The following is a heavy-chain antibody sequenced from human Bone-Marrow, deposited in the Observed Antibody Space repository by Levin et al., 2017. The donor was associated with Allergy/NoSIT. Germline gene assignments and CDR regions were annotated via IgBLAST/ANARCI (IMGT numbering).Heavy chain of an antibody. CDR2: INHSGST. J-gene: IGHJ4*02. CDR1: GGSFSGYY. CDR3: ARGVGFTVGATTAEFDY. V-gene: IGHV4-34*01. D-gene: IGHD1-26*01. Sequence: GSLRLSCAVYGGSFSGYYWSWIRQPPGKGLEWIGEINHSGSTNYNPSLKSRVTISVDTSKNQFSLKLSSVTAADTAVYYCARGVGFTVGATTAEFDYWGQGTLVTVSS.